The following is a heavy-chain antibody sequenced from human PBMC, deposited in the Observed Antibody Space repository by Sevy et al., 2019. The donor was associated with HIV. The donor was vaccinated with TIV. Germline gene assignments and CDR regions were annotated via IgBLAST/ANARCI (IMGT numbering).Heavy chain of an antibody. CDR2: ISYDGSSK. V-gene: IGHV3-30*19. J-gene: IGHJ5*02. D-gene: IGHD4-17*01. CDR3: ARDQHDYAGNIRTGWFDP. Sequence: GGSLRLSCAASGFTFSNYGMHWVRQAPGKGLEWVAIISYDGSSKYYADFVKGRFTISRDNSKNTLYLQMSSLRAEDTAMYYCARDQHDYAGNIRTGWFDPWGQGILVTVSS. CDR1: GFTFSNYG.